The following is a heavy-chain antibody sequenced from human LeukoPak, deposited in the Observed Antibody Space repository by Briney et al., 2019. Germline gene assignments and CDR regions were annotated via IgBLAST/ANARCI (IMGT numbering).Heavy chain of an antibody. V-gene: IGHV3-23*01. J-gene: IGHJ4*02. CDR1: GFTFSNYA. D-gene: IGHD2-2*01. CDR3: AKDGYQMLLVGNYFDY. Sequence: GGSLRLSCAASGFTFSNYAMSWVRQAPGKGLEWVSAISGSGGSTYYADSVKGRFTISRDNSKNTLYLQMNSLRAEDTAVYYCAKDGYQMLLVGNYFDYWGQGTLVTVSS. CDR2: ISGSGGST.